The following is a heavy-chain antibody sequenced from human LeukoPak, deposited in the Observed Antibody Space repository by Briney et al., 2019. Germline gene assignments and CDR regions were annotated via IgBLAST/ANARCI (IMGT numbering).Heavy chain of an antibody. CDR2: ISNDGSKE. V-gene: IGHV3-30*03. CDR3: ASEAGY. J-gene: IGHJ4*02. CDR1: GFTFSSYS. Sequence: PGGSLRLSCAGSGFTFSSYSMNWVRQAPGKGLEWVAVISNDGSKESHADSVKGRFTISRDNSKNTLYLQMNSLRVEDTAVYYCASEAGYWGQGTLVIVSS.